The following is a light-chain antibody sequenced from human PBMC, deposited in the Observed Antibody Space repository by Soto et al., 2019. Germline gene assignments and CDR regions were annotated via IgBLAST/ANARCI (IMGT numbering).Light chain of an antibody. J-gene: IGLJ2*01. Sequence: QSVLTQPPSVSGAPGQRVTTSCTGSSSNIGAGFDVHWYQHLPGKAPKLLIYGNSNRPSGVPDRFSGSKSGTSASLAITGLQAEDEADYYCQSYDSSLRGVFGGGTKLTVL. CDR2: GNS. V-gene: IGLV1-40*01. CDR1: SSNIGAGFD. CDR3: QSYDSSLRGV.